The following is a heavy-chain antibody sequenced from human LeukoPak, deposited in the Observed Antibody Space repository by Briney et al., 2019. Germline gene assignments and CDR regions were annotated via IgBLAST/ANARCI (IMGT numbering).Heavy chain of an antibody. V-gene: IGHV4-39*06. CDR3: ARDFLKDFDP. Sequence: PSETLSLTCTVSSGSISTSNYYWGWVRQPPGKALEWIGNIFYSGSTYYSPSLKSRVTISLDTSRNQFPLKLNSVTAADTAVYYCARDFLKDFDPWGQGTLVTVSS. CDR2: IFYSGST. CDR1: SGSISTSNYY. J-gene: IGHJ5*02.